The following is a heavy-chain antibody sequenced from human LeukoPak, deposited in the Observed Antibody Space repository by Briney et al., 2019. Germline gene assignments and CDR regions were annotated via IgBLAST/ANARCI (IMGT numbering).Heavy chain of an antibody. CDR1: GFDVSVNY. CDR3: ARMDSSWYFDFDY. CDR2: IHNDGRT. V-gene: IGHV3-66*01. J-gene: IGHJ4*02. D-gene: IGHD6-13*01. Sequence: GGSLRLSCAASGFDVSVNYMNWIRQSPEKGLEWVSIIHNDGRTYYADSVKGRFTVSRDDSKNTLYLQMNSLRAEDTAVYYCARMDSSWYFDFDYWGQGTLLTVSS.